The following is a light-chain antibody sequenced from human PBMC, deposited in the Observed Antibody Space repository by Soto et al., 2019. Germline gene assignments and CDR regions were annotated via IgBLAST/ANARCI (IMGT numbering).Light chain of an antibody. CDR2: DAS. Sequence: DIQMTQSPSSLSASVGDRVTITCQASQDISNYLNWYQQKPGKAPKLLIYDASKLETGVPSRFSGSGSGTDFTFTISSRQPEDIATYYCQRYDNLPVTFGGGTKVEIK. CDR1: QDISNY. J-gene: IGKJ4*01. V-gene: IGKV1-33*01. CDR3: QRYDNLPVT.